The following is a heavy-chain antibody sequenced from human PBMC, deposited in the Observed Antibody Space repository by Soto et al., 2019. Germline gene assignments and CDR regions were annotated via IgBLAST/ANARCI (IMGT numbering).Heavy chain of an antibody. J-gene: IGHJ5*02. Sequence: QVQLVESGGGVVQPGRSLRLSCAASGFTFSSYGMHWVRQAPGKGLEWVAVISYDGSNKYYADSVKGRFTISRDNSKNTLYLQMNSLRDEDTVVYYCAKDALGYSSGSWFDPWGQGTLVTVSS. V-gene: IGHV3-30*18. D-gene: IGHD6-19*01. CDR3: AKDALGYSSGSWFDP. CDR2: ISYDGSNK. CDR1: GFTFSSYG.